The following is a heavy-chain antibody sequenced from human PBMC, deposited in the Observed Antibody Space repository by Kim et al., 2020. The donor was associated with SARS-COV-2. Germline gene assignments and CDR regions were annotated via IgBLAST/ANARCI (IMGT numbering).Heavy chain of an antibody. CDR2: IYYSGST. D-gene: IGHD1-26*01. CDR1: GGSISSSSYY. CDR3: ARDSFDSGSYGYYFDY. Sequence: SETLSLTCTVSGGSISSSSYYWGWIRQPPGKGLEWIGSIYYSGSTYYNPSLKSRVTISVDTSKNQFSLKLSSVTAADTAVYYCARDSFDSGSYGYYFDYWGQGTLVTVSS. J-gene: IGHJ4*02. V-gene: IGHV4-39*07.